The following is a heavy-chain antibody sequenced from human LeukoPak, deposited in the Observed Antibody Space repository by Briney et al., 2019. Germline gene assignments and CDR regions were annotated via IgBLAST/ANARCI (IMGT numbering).Heavy chain of an antibody. J-gene: IGHJ6*02. CDR3: ARDDYDYGDYAKYYYGMDV. Sequence: GGSLRLSCAGSGFTFSSYAMNWVRQAPGKGLEWVGRIRNKANDYTTEYAASVKGRFTISRDDSKNSLYLQMNSLKTEDSAVYYCARDDYDYGDYAKYYYGMDVWGQGATVTVSS. D-gene: IGHD4-17*01. V-gene: IGHV3-72*01. CDR1: GFTFSSYA. CDR2: IRNKANDYTT.